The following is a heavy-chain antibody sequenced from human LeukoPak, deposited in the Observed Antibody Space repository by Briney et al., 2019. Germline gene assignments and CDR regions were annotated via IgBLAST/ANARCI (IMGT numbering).Heavy chain of an antibody. J-gene: IGHJ6*02. CDR2: INPNSGGT. CDR3: AREGGYYGSGSIIADYYGMDV. D-gene: IGHD3-10*01. CDR1: GYTFTGYY. Sequence: ASVKVSCKASGYTFTGYYMHWVRQAPGQGLEWMGWINPNSGGTNYAQKFQGRVTMTRDTSISTAYMELSRLRSDDTAVYYCAREGGYYGSGSIIADYYGMDVWGQGTTVTVSS. V-gene: IGHV1-2*02.